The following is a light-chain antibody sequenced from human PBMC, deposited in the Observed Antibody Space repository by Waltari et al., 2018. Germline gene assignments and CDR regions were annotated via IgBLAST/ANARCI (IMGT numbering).Light chain of an antibody. CDR3: MQGVQFPVT. J-gene: IGKJ5*01. V-gene: IGKV2-28*01. Sequence: DFWMTQSPLPLPVTPGGPASIPSRASRTLRLRHGFYCLDWYVQKPGQSPQLLIYLVSNRASGVPDRFSGSGSGTDFTLKISRVEAEDVGVYYCMQGVQFPVTFGQGTRLEIK. CDR2: LVS. CDR1: RTLRLRHGFYC.